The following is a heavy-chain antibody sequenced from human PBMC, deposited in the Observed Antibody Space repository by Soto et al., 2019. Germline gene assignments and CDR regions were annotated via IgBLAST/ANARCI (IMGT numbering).Heavy chain of an antibody. V-gene: IGHV3-30*18. D-gene: IGHD6-19*01. CDR3: TKRHLVVAGLVHSMDV. CDR1: GFTFSSYG. CDR2: ISHDGSNK. Sequence: QVQLVESGGGVVQPGRSLRLSCAASGFTFSSYGMHWVRQAPGKGLEWVAVISHDGSNKYFADSVKGRFTISRDNSQNTLSLQMNSLGAEDTAVYYCTKRHLVVAGLVHSMDVWGQGPTVTVSS. J-gene: IGHJ6*02.